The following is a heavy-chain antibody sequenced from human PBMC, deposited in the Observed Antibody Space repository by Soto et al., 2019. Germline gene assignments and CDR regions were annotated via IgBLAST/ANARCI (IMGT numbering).Heavy chain of an antibody. Sequence: QVQRQESGPRLVEASQTLSLTCTVSNASITSSGYYWSWVRQPPGKRLEWIGYIYHSGSTFYSPSLQSRLTMSVDTSKNQFSLTLRSVTAADTAVYHCARMSGTYYVPDYWGQGTLVTVSS. J-gene: IGHJ4*02. CDR3: ARMSGTYYVPDY. D-gene: IGHD1-26*01. V-gene: IGHV4-31*03. CDR2: IYHSGST. CDR1: NASITSSGYY.